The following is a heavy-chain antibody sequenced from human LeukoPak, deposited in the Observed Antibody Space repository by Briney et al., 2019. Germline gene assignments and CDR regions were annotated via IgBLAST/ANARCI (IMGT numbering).Heavy chain of an antibody. CDR1: GFTFSDYY. CDR3: ARDRPQRGYSYAALDY. D-gene: IGHD5-18*01. Sequence: GGSLRLSCAASGFTFSDYYMSWIRQAPGKGLEWVSYISSSGSTIYYADSVKGRFTISRDNAKNSLCLQMNSLRAEDTAVYYCARDRPQRGYSYAALDYWGQGTLVTVSS. CDR2: ISSSGSTI. V-gene: IGHV3-11*04. J-gene: IGHJ4*02.